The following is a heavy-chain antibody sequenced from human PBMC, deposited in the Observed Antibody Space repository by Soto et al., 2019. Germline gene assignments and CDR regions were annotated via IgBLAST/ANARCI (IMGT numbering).Heavy chain of an antibody. CDR1: GFTFSSNA. CDR3: AQSVGSVWAKSDY. CDR2: LTSSGGST. D-gene: IGHD2-15*01. Sequence: EVQLLESGGGLVQHGGSLILSCAASGFTFSSNAMSCVRQTAEKGMELGSALTSSGGSTYYADSVKGRFTISSDNSKNTLCLPMNSLSAEDTAIYCCAQSVGSVWAKSDYWGQGNLVPVSS. V-gene: IGHV3-23*01. J-gene: IGHJ4*02.